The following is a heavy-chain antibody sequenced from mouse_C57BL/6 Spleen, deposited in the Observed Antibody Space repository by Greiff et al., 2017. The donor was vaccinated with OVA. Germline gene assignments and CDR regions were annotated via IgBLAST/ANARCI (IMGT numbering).Heavy chain of an antibody. D-gene: IGHD3-2*02. CDR1: GYTFTSYW. CDR3: AAQARAY. Sequence: QVQLQQPGAELVKPGASVKLSCKASGYTFTSYWMQWVKQRPGQGLEWIGEIDPSDSYTNYNQKFKGKATLTVDTSSSTAYMQLSSLTSEDSAVYYCAAQARAYWGQGTLVTVSA. V-gene: IGHV1-50*01. J-gene: IGHJ3*01. CDR2: IDPSDSYT.